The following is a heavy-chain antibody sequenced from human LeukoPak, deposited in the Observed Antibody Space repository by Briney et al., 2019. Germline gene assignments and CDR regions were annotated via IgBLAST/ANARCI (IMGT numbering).Heavy chain of an antibody. J-gene: IGHJ4*02. Sequence: LSLTCTVSGGSISSYYWSWIRQAPGKGLEWVSYISSMVSTIYYADSVKGRFTISRDNAKNSLYLQMNSLRAEDTAVYYCARSRSSLDLFDYWGQGTLVTVSS. CDR2: ISSMVSTI. CDR1: GGSISSYY. V-gene: IGHV3-11*01. D-gene: IGHD6-19*01. CDR3: ARSRSSLDLFDY.